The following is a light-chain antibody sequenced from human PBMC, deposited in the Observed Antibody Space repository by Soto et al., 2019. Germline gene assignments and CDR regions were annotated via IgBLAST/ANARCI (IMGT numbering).Light chain of an antibody. Sequence: AIRMTQSPSSFSASTGDRVTITCRASQGVSSYLAWYQQKPGKAPKLLIYATSTLQSGVPSRFSGSGSGTDVTLTISCLQSEDFATYYCQQYYTYPRTFGGGTKVEI. V-gene: IGKV1-8*01. CDR2: ATS. J-gene: IGKJ4*01. CDR3: QQYYTYPRT. CDR1: QGVSSY.